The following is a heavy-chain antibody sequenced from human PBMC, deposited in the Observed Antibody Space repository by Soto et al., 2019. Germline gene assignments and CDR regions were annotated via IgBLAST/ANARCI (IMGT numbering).Heavy chain of an antibody. Sequence: GGSLRLSCAASGFTFSSYAMSWVRQAPGKGLEWVSAISGSGGSTYYADSVKGRFTISRDNSKNTLYLQMNSLRAEDTAVYYCAKDVVETGRQTGEFYQHWGQGTLVTVSS. CDR1: GFTFSSYA. J-gene: IGHJ1*01. CDR2: ISGSGGST. D-gene: IGHD2-21*02. CDR3: AKDVVETGRQTGEFYQH. V-gene: IGHV3-23*01.